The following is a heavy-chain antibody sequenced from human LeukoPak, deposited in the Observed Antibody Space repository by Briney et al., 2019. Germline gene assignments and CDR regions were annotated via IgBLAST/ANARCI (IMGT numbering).Heavy chain of an antibody. J-gene: IGHJ3*02. Sequence: GASVKVSCKASGYTFTGYYMHWVRQAPGQGLEWMGWINPNSGGTNYAQKFQGRVTMTRDTSISTAYMELSRLRSDDTAVYYRARDREWLVLTIYHLGAFDIWGQGTMVTVSS. CDR1: GYTFTGYY. D-gene: IGHD6-19*01. V-gene: IGHV1-2*02. CDR2: INPNSGGT. CDR3: ARDREWLVLTIYHLGAFDI.